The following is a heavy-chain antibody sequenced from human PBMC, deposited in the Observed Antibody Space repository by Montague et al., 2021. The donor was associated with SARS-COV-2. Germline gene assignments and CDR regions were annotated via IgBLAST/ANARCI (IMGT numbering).Heavy chain of an antibody. CDR3: AGVRDSSDLDD. V-gene: IGHV4-30-4*08. CDR2: IFHSGSA. J-gene: IGHJ4*02. CDR1: GGSISSDDYY. Sequence: TLSLTCTVSGGSISSDDYYWSRIRQPPGKGLEWIGNIFHSGSAYYTPPLESRVTISIDTSKNQFSLRLSSVTAADTAVYYCAGVRDSSDLDDWGQGTLVTVSS. D-gene: IGHD6-19*01.